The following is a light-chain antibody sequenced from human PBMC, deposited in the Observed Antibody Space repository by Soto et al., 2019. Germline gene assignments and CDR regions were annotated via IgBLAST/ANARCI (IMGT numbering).Light chain of an antibody. CDR1: QSVSSTY. Sequence: EIVLTQSPGTLSLSPGERATLSCRASQSVSSTYLAWYQQKPGQAPRLLIYGASSRATGIPDRFSGSGSGTDFTLTISRLEPEDLAVDYCHQYDYSRYTFGQGTKLEIK. J-gene: IGKJ2*01. CDR2: GAS. V-gene: IGKV3-20*01. CDR3: HQYDYSRYT.